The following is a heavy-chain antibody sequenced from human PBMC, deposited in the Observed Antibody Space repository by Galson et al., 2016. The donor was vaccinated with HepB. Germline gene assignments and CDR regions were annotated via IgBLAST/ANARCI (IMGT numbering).Heavy chain of an antibody. CDR3: TRDGYNHIAFDI. Sequence: SLRLSCAASGFTFSSYSMNWLRQAPGKGLEWVSSSSGTGATTYYADSVKGRFTISRDNLRNTLYLQLDSLRAEDTALYYCTRDGYNHIAFDIWGQGTLVTVSS. CDR2: SSGTGATT. J-gene: IGHJ4*02. V-gene: IGHV3-23*01. CDR1: GFTFSSYS. D-gene: IGHD5-24*01.